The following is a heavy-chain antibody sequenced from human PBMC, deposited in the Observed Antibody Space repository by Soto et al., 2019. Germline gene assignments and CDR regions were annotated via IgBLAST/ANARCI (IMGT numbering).Heavy chain of an antibody. D-gene: IGHD6-6*01. J-gene: IGHJ3*02. V-gene: IGHV1-69*01. CDR3: ARDDGSSTSPASDAFDI. CDR1: GGTFSSYA. Sequence: QVQLVQSGAEVKKPGSSVKVSCKASGGTFSSYAISWVRQAPGQGLEWMGGIIPIFGTANYAQKFQGRVTITADESMSTAYMELSSLRSEDTAVYYCARDDGSSTSPASDAFDIWGQGTMVTVSS. CDR2: IIPIFGTA.